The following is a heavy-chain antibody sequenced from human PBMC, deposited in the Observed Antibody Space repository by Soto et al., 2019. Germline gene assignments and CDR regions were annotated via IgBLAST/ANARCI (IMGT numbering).Heavy chain of an antibody. CDR1: GYTFTSYY. CDR2: INPSGGST. D-gene: IGHD3-10*01. J-gene: IGHJ6*02. V-gene: IGHV1-46*01. CDR3: ARDSGEPYYYYYGMDV. Sequence: ASVKVPCKASGYTFTSYYMHWVRQAPGQGLEWMGIINPSGGSTSYAQKFQGRVTMTRDTSTSTVYMELSSLRSEDTAVYYCARDSGEPYYYYYGMDVWGQGTTVTVS.